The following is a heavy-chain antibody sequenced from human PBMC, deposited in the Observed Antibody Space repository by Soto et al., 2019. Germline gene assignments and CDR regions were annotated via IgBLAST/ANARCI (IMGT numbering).Heavy chain of an antibody. CDR3: ARHYYHSSVCPPGDY. Sequence: QLQLQESGPGLVKPSETLSLTCTVSGGSISSNSHYWGWIRQPPGKGLEWIGSIYYSGNTYYNSSLKSRVTISVDTSQNQFSLKLSSVTAADTAVYFCARHYYHSSVCPPGDYWGQGTLVTVSS. CDR1: GGSISSNSHY. V-gene: IGHV4-39*01. D-gene: IGHD3-22*01. J-gene: IGHJ4*02. CDR2: IYYSGNT.